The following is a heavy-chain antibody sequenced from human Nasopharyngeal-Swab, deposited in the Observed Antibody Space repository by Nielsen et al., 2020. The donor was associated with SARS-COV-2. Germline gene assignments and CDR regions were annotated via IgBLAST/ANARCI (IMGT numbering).Heavy chain of an antibody. CDR2: INPNTGNP. CDR1: GYTFTSYA. Sequence: ASVKVSCKASGYTFTSYAMNWVRQAPGQGLAWMGWINPNTGNPTYAQGFTGRFVFSLDTSVSTAYLQISSLKAEDTAVYYCARESYDILTGPSYYYGMDVWGQGTTVTVSS. D-gene: IGHD3-9*01. V-gene: IGHV7-4-1*02. CDR3: ARESYDILTGPSYYYGMDV. J-gene: IGHJ6*02.